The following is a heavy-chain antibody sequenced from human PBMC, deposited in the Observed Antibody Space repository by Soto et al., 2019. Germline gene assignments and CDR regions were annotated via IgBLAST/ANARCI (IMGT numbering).Heavy chain of an antibody. D-gene: IGHD6-13*01. V-gene: IGHV3-23*01. CDR3: AKHSPYSNSWYGIDY. J-gene: IGHJ4*02. CDR2: ISGSGGST. CDR1: GFTFSTYA. Sequence: EVQLLESGGGLVQPGGSLRLSCAASGFTFSTYAMNWVRQAPGMGLEWVLGISGSGGSTHYADAVKGRFTISRDNSKNTLYLQMNSLRAEDTAVYYCAKHSPYSNSWYGIDYWGQGTLVIVST.